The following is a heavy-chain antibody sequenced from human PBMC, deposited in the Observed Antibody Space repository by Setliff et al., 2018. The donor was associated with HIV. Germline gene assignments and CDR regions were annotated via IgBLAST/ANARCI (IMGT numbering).Heavy chain of an antibody. J-gene: IGHJ3*02. V-gene: IGHV7-4-1*02. Sequence: ASVKVSCKASGYAFNSHAINWVRQAPGQGLEWMGWISTNTGNPTYAQGFTGRFVFSLDTSVNTAYLQITTLKAEDSAVYYCARANRYSDAFDIWGQGTMVTVSS. CDR3: ARANRYSDAFDI. D-gene: IGHD2-15*01. CDR1: GYAFNSHA. CDR2: ISTNTGNP.